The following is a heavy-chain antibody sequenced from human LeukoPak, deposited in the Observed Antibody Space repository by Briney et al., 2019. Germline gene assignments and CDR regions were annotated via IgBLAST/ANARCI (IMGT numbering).Heavy chain of an antibody. J-gene: IGHJ4*02. CDR3: ATSSDTASAY. Sequence: PSETLSLTCTVSGGSISSSSYYWGWIRQPPGEGLEWIGSIYYSGSTYYNPSLKSRATISVDTSKNQFSLKLSSVTAADTAVYYCATSSDTASAYWGQGTLVTVFS. V-gene: IGHV4-39*07. CDR2: IYYSGST. D-gene: IGHD5-18*01. CDR1: GGSISSSSYY.